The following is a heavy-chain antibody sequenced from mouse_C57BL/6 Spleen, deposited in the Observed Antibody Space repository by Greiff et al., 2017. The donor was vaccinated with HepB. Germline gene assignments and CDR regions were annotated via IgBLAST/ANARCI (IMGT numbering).Heavy chain of an antibody. V-gene: IGHV2-9-1*01. Sequence: QVQLKESGPGLVAPSQCLSITCTVSGFSFTSYAISWVRQPPGKGLEWLGVIWTGGGTNYNSALKSRLSISKDNSKSQVFLKMNSLQTDDTAGYYCARNDDYDVDYAMDYWGQGTSVTVSS. CDR3: ARNDDYDVDYAMDY. CDR2: IWTGGGT. CDR1: GFSFTSYA. J-gene: IGHJ4*01. D-gene: IGHD2-4*01.